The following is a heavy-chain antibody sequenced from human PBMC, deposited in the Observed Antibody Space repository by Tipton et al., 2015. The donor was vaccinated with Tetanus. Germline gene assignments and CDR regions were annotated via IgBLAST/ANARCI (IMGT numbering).Heavy chain of an antibody. V-gene: IGHV3-33*08. CDR1: GFTFGNYA. CDR3: AREADCSGGSCFSGDFDN. J-gene: IGHJ4*02. CDR2: SWYDGTDK. Sequence: SLRLSCAASGFTFGNYAIHWVRQAPGKGLEWVAVSWYDGTDKYYADSVKGRFTISRDNSKNTLYLQMNSLRAEDTAVYYCAREADCSGGSCFSGDFDNWGQGTQVTVSS. D-gene: IGHD2-15*01.